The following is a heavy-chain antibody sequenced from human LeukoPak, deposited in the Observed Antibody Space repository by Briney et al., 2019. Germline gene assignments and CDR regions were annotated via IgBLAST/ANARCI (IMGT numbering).Heavy chain of an antibody. CDR3: AIPSRAGISRTRFDY. D-gene: IGHD6-19*01. Sequence: PSETLSLTCTVSGGSISSSSYYWGWIRQPPGKGLEWIGEINHSGSTNYNPSLKSRVTISVDTSKNQFSLKLSSVTAADTAVYYCAIPSRAGISRTRFDYWGQGTLVTVSS. CDR2: INHSGST. CDR1: GGSISSSSYY. V-gene: IGHV4-39*07. J-gene: IGHJ4*02.